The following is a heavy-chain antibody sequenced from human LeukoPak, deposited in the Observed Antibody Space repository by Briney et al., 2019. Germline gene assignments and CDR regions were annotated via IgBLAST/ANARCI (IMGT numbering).Heavy chain of an antibody. D-gene: IGHD5-12*01. CDR2: INHSGST. CDR3: ARGRIVATRYDY. CDR1: GGSFSGYY. Sequence: PSETLSLTCAVYGGSFSGYYWSWIRQPPGKGVEWIGEINHSGSTNYNPSLKSRVTISVDTSKNQFSLKLSSVTAADTAVYYCARGRIVATRYDYWGQGTLVTVSS. V-gene: IGHV4-34*01. J-gene: IGHJ4*02.